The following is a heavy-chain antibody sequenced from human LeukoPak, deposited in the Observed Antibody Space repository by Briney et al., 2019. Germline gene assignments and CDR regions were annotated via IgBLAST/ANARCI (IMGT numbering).Heavy chain of an antibody. D-gene: IGHD3-9*01. CDR1: GGSVSSGSYY. CDR2: IYYSGST. CDR3: ASTYYDILTGYVY. J-gene: IGHJ4*02. Sequence: SETLFLTCTVSGGSVSSGSYYWSWIRQPPGKGLEWIGYIYYSGSTNYNPSLKSRVTISVDTSKNQFSLKLSSVTAADTAVYYCASTYYDILTGYVYWGQGTLVTVSS. V-gene: IGHV4-61*01.